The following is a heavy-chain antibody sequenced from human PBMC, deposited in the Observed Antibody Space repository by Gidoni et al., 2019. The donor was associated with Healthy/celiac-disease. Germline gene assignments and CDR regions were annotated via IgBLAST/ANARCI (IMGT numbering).Heavy chain of an antibody. D-gene: IGHD6-19*01. CDR3: ARPYSSGWYLHFQH. Sequence: QLQLQESGPGLVKPSETLSLTCTVPGGSISSSSYYWGWIRQPPGKGLEWIGSIDYSGSTYYNPSLKSRVTISVDTSKNQFSLKLSSVTAADTAVYYCARPYSSGWYLHFQHWGQGTLVTVSS. J-gene: IGHJ1*01. CDR1: GGSISSSSYY. V-gene: IGHV4-39*01. CDR2: IDYSGST.